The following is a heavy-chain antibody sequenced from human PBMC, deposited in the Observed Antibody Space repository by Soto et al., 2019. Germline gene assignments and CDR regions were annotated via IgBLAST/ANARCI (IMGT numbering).Heavy chain of an antibody. J-gene: IGHJ6*02. CDR1: GFTVSNNY. CDR2: IYGGGST. Sequence: PGGSLRLSCAASGFTVSNNYISWVRQPPGKGLEWVSLIYGGGSTYYADSVKGRFTLSRDNSKNTVYLQMNSLRAEDTAVYYCARAEWGSSYTQYYYALDVWGQGTTVTVSS. CDR3: ARAEWGSSYTQYYYALDV. V-gene: IGHV3-53*03. D-gene: IGHD6-13*01.